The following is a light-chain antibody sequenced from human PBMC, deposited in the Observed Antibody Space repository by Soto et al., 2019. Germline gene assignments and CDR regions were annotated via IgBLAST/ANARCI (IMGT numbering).Light chain of an antibody. J-gene: IGKJ1*01. V-gene: IGKV1-8*01. Sequence: AIRMTQSPSSFSASTRDRVTVTCQASQGISSYLAWYQQKPGKAPKLLIYAASTLQSGVPSRFSGSGSGTDFTLTISCLQSEDFATYYCQQYYCYSWTFGQGTKVEIK. CDR2: AAS. CDR1: QGISSY. CDR3: QQYYCYSWT.